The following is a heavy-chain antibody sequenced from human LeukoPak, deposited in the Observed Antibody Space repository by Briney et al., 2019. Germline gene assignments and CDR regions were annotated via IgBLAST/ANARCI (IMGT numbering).Heavy chain of an antibody. CDR1: GGSISSGDYY. CDR2: IYYSGST. Sequence: SQTLSLTCTVSGGSISSGDYYWSWIRQPPGKGLEWIGYIYYSGSTYYNPSLKSRVTISVDTAKNQFSLKLSSVTAADTAVYYCARGDGYSYGPYFDYWGQGTLVTVSS. J-gene: IGHJ4*02. D-gene: IGHD5-18*01. CDR3: ARGDGYSYGPYFDY. V-gene: IGHV4-30-4*01.